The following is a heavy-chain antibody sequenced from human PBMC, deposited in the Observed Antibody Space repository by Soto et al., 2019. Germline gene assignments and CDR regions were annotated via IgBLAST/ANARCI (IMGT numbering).Heavy chain of an antibody. Sequence: ASVKVSCKASGYTFTSYGISWVRQAPGQGLEWMGWISAYNGNTNYAQKLQGRVTMTTDTSTSTAYMELRSLRSDDTAVYYCARDLLDIYCSGGSCYSDAFDIWGQGTMVTVSS. CDR3: ARDLLDIYCSGGSCYSDAFDI. CDR1: GYTFTSYG. CDR2: ISAYNGNT. V-gene: IGHV1-18*01. D-gene: IGHD2-15*01. J-gene: IGHJ3*02.